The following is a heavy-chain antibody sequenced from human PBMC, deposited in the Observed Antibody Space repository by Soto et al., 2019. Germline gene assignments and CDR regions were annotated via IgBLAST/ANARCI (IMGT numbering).Heavy chain of an antibody. Sequence: VTLLQSGGEVRKPGASVKVSCKTSGYTFTNYAINWVRQAPGQGLQWMGWISAYSGDTKYAQRFQDRLTVTTDTTTTTTSMELRSLRTRKTAVYYCARGGLAFSNLGETMDFWGQGTTVTVSS. CDR2: ISAYSGDT. D-gene: IGHD3-3*02. J-gene: IGHJ6*02. CDR3: ARGGLAFSNLGETMDF. CDR1: GYTFTNYA. V-gene: IGHV1-18*04.